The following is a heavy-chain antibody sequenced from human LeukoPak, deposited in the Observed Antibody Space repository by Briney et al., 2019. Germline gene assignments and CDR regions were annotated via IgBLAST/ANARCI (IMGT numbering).Heavy chain of an antibody. CDR2: INAGNGNT. V-gene: IGHV1-3*01. CDR1: GYTFTSYA. J-gene: IGHJ4*02. CDR3: ARDLGTYGSSSIFFDY. D-gene: IGHD6-6*01. Sequence: ASVKVSCKASGYTFTSYAMHWVRQAPGQRLEWMGWINAGNGNTKYSQKFQGRFTMTTDTSTSTAYMELRSLRSDDTAVHYCARDLGTYGSSSIFFDYWGQGTLVTVSS.